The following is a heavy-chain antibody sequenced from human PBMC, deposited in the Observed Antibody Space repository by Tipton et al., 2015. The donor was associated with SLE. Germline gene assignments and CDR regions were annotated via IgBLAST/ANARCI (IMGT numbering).Heavy chain of an antibody. Sequence: TLSLTCAVYGGSFSGYSWSWIRQPPGKGLEWIGEFIHSGSTNHNPSLKSRVTLSVDTSKNPFSLKLSSVTAADTAVYYCARSNYDYIWGGYRASAAADAFDIWGQGTMVTVSS. V-gene: IGHV4-34*12. CDR3: ARSNYDYIWGGYRASAAADAFDI. CDR1: GGSFSGYS. D-gene: IGHD3-16*02. CDR2: FIHSGST. J-gene: IGHJ3*02.